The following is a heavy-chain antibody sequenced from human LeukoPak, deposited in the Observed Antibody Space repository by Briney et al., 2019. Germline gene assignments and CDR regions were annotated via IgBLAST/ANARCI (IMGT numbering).Heavy chain of an antibody. CDR2: ISYDGTDK. J-gene: IGHJ6*03. V-gene: IGHV3-30*04. Sequence: QAGGSLRLSCAASGFTFSSYAMHWVRQAPGKGLEWVAVISYDGTDKHYADSVKGRFTISRDNSKNTLFLQMNSLRTEDTAVYYCARVRLRATYYYYYMDVWGKGTTGTVSS. D-gene: IGHD1-26*01. CDR3: ARVRLRATYYYYYMDV. CDR1: GFTFSSYA.